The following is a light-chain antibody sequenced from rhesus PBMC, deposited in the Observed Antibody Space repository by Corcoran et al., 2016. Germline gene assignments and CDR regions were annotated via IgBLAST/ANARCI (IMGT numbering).Light chain of an antibody. Sequence: DIQMSQSPSSLSASVGDKVTITCRASQGISNALAWYQQKPGKAPKLLIYAASSLESGVPSRFSCSRSGTDFTLTISSRQPEEFATYYCQQGYSTPDSFGQGTKVEIK. CDR3: QQGYSTPDS. CDR1: QGISNA. CDR2: AAS. V-gene: IGKV1-33*02. J-gene: IGKJ2*01.